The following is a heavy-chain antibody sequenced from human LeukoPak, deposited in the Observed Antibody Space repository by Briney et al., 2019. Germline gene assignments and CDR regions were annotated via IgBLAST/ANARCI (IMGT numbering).Heavy chain of an antibody. J-gene: IGHJ4*02. CDR3: AKDPHYYGSGPRDY. CDR1: GFTFSSYW. CDR2: IKQDGSEK. D-gene: IGHD3-10*01. V-gene: IGHV3-7*03. Sequence: PGGSLRLSCAASGFTFSSYWMSWVRQAPGKGLEWVANIKQDGSEKYYLESVKDRFTITRDNAKNSLYLQMSSLRVEDTAVYYCAKDPHYYGSGPRDYWGQGTLVTVSS.